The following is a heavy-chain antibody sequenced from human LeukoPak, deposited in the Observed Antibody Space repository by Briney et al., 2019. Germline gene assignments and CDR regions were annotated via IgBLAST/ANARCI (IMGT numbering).Heavy chain of an antibody. D-gene: IGHD3-16*02. Sequence: PGGSLRLSCAASGFTVSSNYMSWVRQAPGKGLEWVSSISSSSSYIYYADSVKGRFTISRDNAKNSLYLQMNSLRAEDTAVYYCAREYYDYVWGSYRPEPYYFDYWGQGTLVTVSS. J-gene: IGHJ4*02. V-gene: IGHV3-21*01. CDR3: AREYYDYVWGSYRPEPYYFDY. CDR2: ISSSSSYI. CDR1: GFTVSSNY.